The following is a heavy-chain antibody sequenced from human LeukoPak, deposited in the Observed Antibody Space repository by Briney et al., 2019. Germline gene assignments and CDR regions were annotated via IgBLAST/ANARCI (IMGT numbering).Heavy chain of an antibody. CDR1: GFTFSSYG. V-gene: IGHV3-30*03. J-gene: IGHJ4*02. Sequence: PGRSLRLSCAASGFTFSSYGMHWVRQAPGKGLAWVAVISHDGSNKYYSDSVKGRFTISRDNSKNTLYLQMNSLRVEDTAVYFCARRGGSYFDYWGQGTLVTVSS. D-gene: IGHD1-26*01. CDR2: ISHDGSNK. CDR3: ARRGGSYFDY.